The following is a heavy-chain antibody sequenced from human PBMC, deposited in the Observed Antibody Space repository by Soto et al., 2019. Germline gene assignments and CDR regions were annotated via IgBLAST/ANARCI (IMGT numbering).Heavy chain of an antibody. J-gene: IGHJ3*02. V-gene: IGHV4-39*01. CDR3: ARHFRYWYSSSWYDAFDI. CDR1: GGSISSSSYY. Sequence: QLQLQESGPGLVKPSETLSLTCTVSGGSISSSSYYWGWIRQPPGKGLEWIGSIYYSGSTYYNPSLKSRVTISVDTSKNQFSLKLSSVTAADTAVYYCARHFRYWYSSSWYDAFDIWGQGTMVTVSS. CDR2: IYYSGST. D-gene: IGHD6-13*01.